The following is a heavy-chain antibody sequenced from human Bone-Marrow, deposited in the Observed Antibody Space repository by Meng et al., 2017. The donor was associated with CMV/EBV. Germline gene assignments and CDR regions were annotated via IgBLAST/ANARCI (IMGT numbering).Heavy chain of an antibody. D-gene: IGHD3-22*01. Sequence: GSLRLSCAVSGGSISSSNWWSWVRQPPGKGLEWIGEIYHSGSTNYNPSLKSRVTVSVDPSKNQFSLKLSSVTAADTAVYYCAREYSYDSSGYYEDAFDIWGQGTIVTVSS. CDR3: AREYSYDSSGYYEDAFDI. J-gene: IGHJ3*02. CDR1: GGSISSSNW. CDR2: IYHSGST. V-gene: IGHV4-4*02.